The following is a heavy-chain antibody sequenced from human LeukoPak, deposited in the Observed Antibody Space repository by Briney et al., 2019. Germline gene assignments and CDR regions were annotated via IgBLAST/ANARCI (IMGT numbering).Heavy chain of an antibody. V-gene: IGHV3-30*03. D-gene: IGHD4-17*01. Sequence: GGSLRLSCAASGFIFNRYGMHWVRQAPGKGLEWVAVISFDGKISYYADSVKGRFTISRDNSKNSLYLQMNSLRAEDTAVYYCARALYGDYPPGEYWGQGTLVTVSS. CDR3: ARALYGDYPPGEY. CDR2: ISFDGKIS. CDR1: GFIFNRYG. J-gene: IGHJ4*02.